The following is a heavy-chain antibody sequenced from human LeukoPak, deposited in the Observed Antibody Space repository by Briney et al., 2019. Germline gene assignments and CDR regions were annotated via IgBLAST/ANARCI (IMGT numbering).Heavy chain of an antibody. CDR2: ISSSSSYI. J-gene: IGHJ6*02. Sequence: PGGSLRLSCAASGFTFSSYSMNWVRQAPGKGLEWVSSISSSSSYIYYADSVKGRFTISRDNAKNSLYLQMNSLRAEDTAVYYCARLGVAGVYYGMDVWGQGTTVTVSS. D-gene: IGHD6-19*01. CDR1: GFTFSSYS. V-gene: IGHV3-21*01. CDR3: ARLGVAGVYYGMDV.